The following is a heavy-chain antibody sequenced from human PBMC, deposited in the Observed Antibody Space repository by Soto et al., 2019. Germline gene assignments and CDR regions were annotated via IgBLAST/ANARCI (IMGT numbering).Heavy chain of an antibody. CDR2: VSYNGNTK. D-gene: IGHD6-19*01. CDR1: GFSFKNYG. CDR3: AGVGFSLAGDPLSV. Sequence: PGGSLRLSCAASGFSFKNYGLHWIRQAPGKGLQWVAFVSYNGNTKYYADSVTGRFTLSRDDSSNTLFLQMNSLKPEDTAVYFCAGVGFSLAGDPLSVWGQGTLVTVSS. J-gene: IGHJ3*01. V-gene: IGHV3-30-3*01.